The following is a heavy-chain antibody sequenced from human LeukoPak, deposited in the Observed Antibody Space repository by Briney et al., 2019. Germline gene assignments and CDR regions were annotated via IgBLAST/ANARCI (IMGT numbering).Heavy chain of an antibody. CDR1: GGSFSGYY. CDR3: AREGLNMVRGVIPKEAWGWFDP. Sequence: SETLSLTCAVYGGSFSGYYWSWIRQPPGKGLEWIGEINHSGSTNYNPSLKSRVTISVDTSKNQFSLKLNSVTAADTAVYYCAREGLNMVRGVIPKEAWGWFDPWGQGTLVTVSS. CDR2: INHSGST. V-gene: IGHV4-34*01. D-gene: IGHD3-10*01. J-gene: IGHJ5*02.